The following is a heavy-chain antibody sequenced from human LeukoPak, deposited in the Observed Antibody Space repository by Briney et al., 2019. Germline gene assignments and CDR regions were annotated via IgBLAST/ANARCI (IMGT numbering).Heavy chain of an antibody. Sequence: GGSLRLSCAASGFTFSSSWMHWVRQAPGKGLMWVSRINSEGSNRNYADSVKGRFTISRDNAKNSLYLQMNSLRAEDTGVYYCARLRRNSDKSGFYYYYDYWGQGTLVTVSS. CDR3: ARLRRNSDKSGFYYYYDY. CDR1: GFTFSSSW. CDR2: INSEGSNR. V-gene: IGHV3-74*01. D-gene: IGHD3-22*01. J-gene: IGHJ4*02.